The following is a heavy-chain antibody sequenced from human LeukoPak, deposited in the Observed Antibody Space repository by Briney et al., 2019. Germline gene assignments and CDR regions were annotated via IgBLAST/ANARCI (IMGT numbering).Heavy chain of an antibody. D-gene: IGHD3-22*01. CDR2: ISGSGGST. V-gene: IGHV3-23*01. Sequence: GGSLRLSCAASGFTFSSYAMSWVRQAPGKGMEWVSAISGSGGSTYYADSVKGRFTISRDNSKNTLYLQMNSLRAEDTAVYYCAKARGGYYDSSAYYPWGQGTLVTVSS. CDR1: GFTFSSYA. CDR3: AKARGGYYDSSAYYP. J-gene: IGHJ5*02.